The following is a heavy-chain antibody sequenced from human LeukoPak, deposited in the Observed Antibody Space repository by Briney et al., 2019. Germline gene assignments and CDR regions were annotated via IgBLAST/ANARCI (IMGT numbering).Heavy chain of an antibody. V-gene: IGHV5-51*03. D-gene: IGHD6-13*01. CDR2: IYSGDYDT. J-gene: IGHJ4*02. CDR3: AKLGAYSSSWYGFFDF. Sequence: KPGESLTLSCTASGYSFTNYWIGWVRQMPGKGLECMGIIYSGDYDTRYSPSFQGQVTISADKSISTAYLHWSSLKASDTAMYYCAKLGAYSSSWYGFFDFWGQGALVTVSS. CDR1: GYSFTNYW.